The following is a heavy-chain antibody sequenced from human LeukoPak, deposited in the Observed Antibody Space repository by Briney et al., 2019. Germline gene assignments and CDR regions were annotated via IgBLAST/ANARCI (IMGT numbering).Heavy chain of an antibody. J-gene: IGHJ5*02. D-gene: IGHD1-26*01. CDR3: AREGGSYYRWYDP. V-gene: IGHV1-2*02. Sequence: EASVKVSCKASGYTFTGYYMHWVRQAPGQGLEWMGWINPNSGGTNYAQKFQGRVTMTRDTSISTAYMELSRLRSDDTAVYYCAREGGSYYRWYDPWGQGTLVTVSS. CDR2: INPNSGGT. CDR1: GYTFTGYY.